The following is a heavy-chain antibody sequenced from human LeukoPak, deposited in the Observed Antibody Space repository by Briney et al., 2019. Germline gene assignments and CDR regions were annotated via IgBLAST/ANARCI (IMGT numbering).Heavy chain of an antibody. CDR2: IYSDGST. Sequence: GGSLRLSCAASGFTDRSIYMSWVRQAPGKGLEWVSEIYSDGSTYYAASVKGRFTISRDNAKNSLYLQMNSLRAEDTAVYYCAREPTYSSSWYTTCDSWGQGTLVTVSS. V-gene: IGHV3-53*01. CDR3: AREPTYSSSWYTTCDS. CDR1: GFTDRSIY. J-gene: IGHJ5*01. D-gene: IGHD6-13*01.